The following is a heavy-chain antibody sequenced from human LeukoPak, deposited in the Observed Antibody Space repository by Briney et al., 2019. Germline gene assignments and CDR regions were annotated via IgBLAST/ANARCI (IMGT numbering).Heavy chain of an antibody. Sequence: PGGSLRLSCAASGFTFSNFAMTWVRQAPGKGLEWVPSIVGSGSTYYADSLKGRFTISRDNAKNSLYPQMNSLRAEDTAVYYCARIGAGSSRDYWGQGTLVTVSS. CDR1: GFTFSNFA. J-gene: IGHJ4*02. D-gene: IGHD6-13*01. V-gene: IGHV3-21*01. CDR2: IVGSGST. CDR3: ARIGAGSSRDY.